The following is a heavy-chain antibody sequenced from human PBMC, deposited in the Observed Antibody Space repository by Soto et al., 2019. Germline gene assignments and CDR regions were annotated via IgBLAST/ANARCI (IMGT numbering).Heavy chain of an antibody. CDR3: AKGDLDTSMAMAFDN. CDR1: GFTFRSYG. J-gene: IGHJ4*02. V-gene: IGHV3-30*18. CDR2: ISHDGSKT. D-gene: IGHD5-18*01. Sequence: QVQLVASGGGVVQPGRSLRLSCAASGFTFRSYGLHWVRQAPGKGLERVAVISHDGSKTYYTGSVEGRFTISRDNFKNTLYLQMDSLRTEDTGMYYCAKGDLDTSMAMAFDNWGQGTLVTVSS.